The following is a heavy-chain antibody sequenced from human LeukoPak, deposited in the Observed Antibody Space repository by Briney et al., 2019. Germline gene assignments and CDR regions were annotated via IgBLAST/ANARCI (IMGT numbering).Heavy chain of an antibody. Sequence: ASVKVSCKASGYTFTGYYMHWVRQAPGQGLEWMGWINPNSGGTNYAQKFQGRVTMTRGTSISTAYMELSRLRSDDTAVYYCARAIVVVPAASGYNWFDPWGQGTLVTVSS. CDR1: GYTFTGYY. D-gene: IGHD2-2*01. CDR2: INPNSGGT. V-gene: IGHV1-2*02. CDR3: ARAIVVVPAASGYNWFDP. J-gene: IGHJ5*02.